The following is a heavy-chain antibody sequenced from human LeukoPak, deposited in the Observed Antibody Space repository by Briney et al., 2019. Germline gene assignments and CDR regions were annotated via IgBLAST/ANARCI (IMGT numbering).Heavy chain of an antibody. CDR2: ISSSSSYI. CDR3: ASTFWSGFYYFDY. D-gene: IGHD3-3*01. CDR1: GFTFSSYS. V-gene: IGHV3-21*01. Sequence: GGSLRLSCAASGFTFSSYSMNWVRQAPGKGLEWVSSISSSSSYIYYADSVKGRFTISRDNAKNSLYLQMNSLRAEDTAVYYCASTFWSGFYYFDYWGQGTLVTVSS. J-gene: IGHJ4*02.